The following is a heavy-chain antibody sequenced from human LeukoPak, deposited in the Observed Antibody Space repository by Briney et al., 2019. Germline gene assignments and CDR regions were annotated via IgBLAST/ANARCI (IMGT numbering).Heavy chain of an antibody. CDR1: GYTFTSYG. V-gene: IGHV1-18*01. CDR2: ISAYNGNT. D-gene: IGHD3-10*01. J-gene: IGHJ4*02. CDR3: ARTYYGSGSYAPGVDY. Sequence: ASVKVSCKASGYTFTSYGISWVRQAPGQGLEWMGWISAYNGNTNYAQKLQGRVTMTTDTSTSTAYMELRSLRSDDTAVYYCARTYYGSGSYAPGVDYWGQGTLVTVSS.